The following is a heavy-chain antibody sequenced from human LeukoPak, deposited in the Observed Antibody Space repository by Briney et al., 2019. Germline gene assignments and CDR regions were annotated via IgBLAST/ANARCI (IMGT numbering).Heavy chain of an antibody. D-gene: IGHD3-22*01. J-gene: IGHJ1*01. CDR1: GGSISSSSYY. CDR3: ARELGDYYDSSGYVAEYFQH. Sequence: SETLSLTCTVSGGSISSSSYYWGWIRQPPGKGLEWIGSIYYSGSTYYNPSLKSRVTISVDTSKNQFSLKLSSVTAADTAVYYCARELGDYYDSSGYVAEYFQHWGQGTLVTVSS. CDR2: IYYSGST. V-gene: IGHV4-39*02.